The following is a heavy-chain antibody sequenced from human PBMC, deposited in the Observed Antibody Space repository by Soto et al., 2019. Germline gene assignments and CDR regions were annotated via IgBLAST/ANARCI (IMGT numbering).Heavy chain of an antibody. D-gene: IGHD2-15*01. CDR3: AKDPAPRPSSYCSAGPCSSRGYYYYGLDV. CDR2: ISGSGGST. V-gene: IGHV3-23*01. CDR1: GFTFSSYA. Sequence: GGSLRLSCAASGFTFSSYAMSWVRQAPGKGLEWVSAISGSGGSTYYADSVKGRFTISRDNSKNTLYLQMNSLRAEDTAVYYCAKDPAPRPSSYCSAGPCSSRGYYYYGLDVWGQGTTATVSS. J-gene: IGHJ6*02.